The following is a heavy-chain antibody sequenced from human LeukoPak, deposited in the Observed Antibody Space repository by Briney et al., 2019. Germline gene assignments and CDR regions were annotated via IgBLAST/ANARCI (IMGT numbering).Heavy chain of an antibody. Sequence: PSETLSLTCTVSGGSISSYYWSWIRQPPGKGREWSGYIYYSGSTNYNPSLKSRVTISVDTSKNQFSLKLSSVTAADTAVYYCARQVVAVAGTGYFDYWGQGTLVTVSS. CDR3: ARQVVAVAGTGYFDY. V-gene: IGHV4-59*08. CDR2: IYYSGST. D-gene: IGHD6-19*01. J-gene: IGHJ4*02. CDR1: GGSISSYY.